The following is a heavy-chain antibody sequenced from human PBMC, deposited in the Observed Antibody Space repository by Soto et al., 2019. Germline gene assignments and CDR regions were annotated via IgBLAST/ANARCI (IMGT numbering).Heavy chain of an antibody. CDR2: ISYDGSNK. Sequence: GGSLRLSCAASGFTFSSYGMHWVRQAPGKGLEWVAVISYDGSNKYYADSVKGRFTISRDNSKNTLYLQMNSLRAEDTAVYYCAKDEWGPDYVGYYYGMDVWGQGTTVTVSS. V-gene: IGHV3-30*18. D-gene: IGHD4-17*01. J-gene: IGHJ6*02. CDR3: AKDEWGPDYVGYYYGMDV. CDR1: GFTFSSYG.